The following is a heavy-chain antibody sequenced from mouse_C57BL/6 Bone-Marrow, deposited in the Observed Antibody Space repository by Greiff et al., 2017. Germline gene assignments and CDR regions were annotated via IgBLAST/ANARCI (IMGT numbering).Heavy chain of an antibody. CDR2: IYWDDDK. CDR1: GFSLSTFGMG. Sequence: QVTLKVSGPGILQPSQTLSLTCSFSGFSLSTFGMGVSWIRQPSGKDLEWLAHIYWDDDKHYNPSLKSQLRISKDTSNNQVFLKITTVDTVDTATDYGARRAERYWYVEVWGTGTTVTVSS. CDR3: ARRAERYWYVEV. V-gene: IGHV8-6*01. J-gene: IGHJ1*03.